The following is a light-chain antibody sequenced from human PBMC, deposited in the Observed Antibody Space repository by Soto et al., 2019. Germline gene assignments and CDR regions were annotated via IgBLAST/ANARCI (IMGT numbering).Light chain of an antibody. CDR1: SSDVGAYNY. Sequence: QSVLTQPRSVSGSPGQSVTISCTGTSSDVGAYNYVSWYQQHPGKAPKLMIYDVSKRPSGVPDRFSGSRSGNTASLTISVLQTDDEADYYCCSYAGSPFYVFGIGTKVTVL. V-gene: IGLV2-11*01. CDR3: CSYAGSPFYV. J-gene: IGLJ1*01. CDR2: DVS.